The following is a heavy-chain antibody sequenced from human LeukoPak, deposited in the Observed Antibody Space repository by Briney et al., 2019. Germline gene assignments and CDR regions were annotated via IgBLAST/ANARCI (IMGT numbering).Heavy chain of an antibody. J-gene: IGHJ4*02. CDR1: GXTFSNYA. CDR3: ASPYSGYDYNFDH. D-gene: IGHD5-12*01. CDR2: INSDGSST. V-gene: IGHV3-74*01. Sequence: GESLRLSCAASGXTFSNYAMSWGRQAPGKGLVWVLRINSDGSSTSYADSVKGRFTISRHNSKNTLFLQMSSLRTEDTAVYYCASPYSGYDYNFDHWGQGTLVTVSS.